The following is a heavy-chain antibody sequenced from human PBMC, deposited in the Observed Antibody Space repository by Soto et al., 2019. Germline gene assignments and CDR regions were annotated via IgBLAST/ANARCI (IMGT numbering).Heavy chain of an antibody. CDR3: TTTPNVPIDY. CDR1: GFTFGDYA. Sequence: PGGSLRLSCTASGFTFGDYALSWVRQAPGKGLEWVAFIRSNAYGGTTEYAASVRGRFTFSRDDSKGVAYLQMNSLKTEDTAVYYCTTTPNVPIDYWGQGTLVTVS. V-gene: IGHV3-49*04. J-gene: IGHJ4*02. D-gene: IGHD6-6*01. CDR2: IRSNAYGGTT.